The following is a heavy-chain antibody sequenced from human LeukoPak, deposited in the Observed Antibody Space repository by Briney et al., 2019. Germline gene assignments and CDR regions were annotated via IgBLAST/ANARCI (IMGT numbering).Heavy chain of an antibody. Sequence: PGGSLRLSCTASGFTFSRYLMHWVRQAPGKGLVGVSRINGDGTITTYADSVKGRFTVSRDNAKNTLYLQMNSLRAEDTAVYYCARDLSPVVRASPMGYWGKGTLVTVSS. CDR1: GFTFSRYL. D-gene: IGHD3-10*01. V-gene: IGHV3-74*01. CDR3: ARDLSPVVRASPMGY. CDR2: INGDGTIT. J-gene: IGHJ4*02.